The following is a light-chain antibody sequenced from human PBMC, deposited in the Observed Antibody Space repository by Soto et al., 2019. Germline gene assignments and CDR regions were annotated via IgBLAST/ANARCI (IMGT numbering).Light chain of an antibody. CDR1: QSVSSN. CDR3: QPYNNWDLT. CDR2: GAS. Sequence: IVMTKSPATLSVSPGERATLSCRASQSVSSNLAWYQQKPGQAHRILIYGASTRATGIPARFSGSGSGTEFTLTISSLQSEDFAVYYCQPYNNWDLTFGGGTKVEIK. V-gene: IGKV3-15*01. J-gene: IGKJ4*01.